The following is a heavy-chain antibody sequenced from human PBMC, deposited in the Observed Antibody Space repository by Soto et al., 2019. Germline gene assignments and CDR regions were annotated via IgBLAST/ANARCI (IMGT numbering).Heavy chain of an antibody. CDR1: GFTFSSYG. V-gene: IGHV3-30*18. J-gene: IGHJ4*02. CDR3: AKVWELQDDFDY. D-gene: IGHD1-26*01. Sequence: QVQLVESGGGVVQPGRSLRLSCAASGFTFSSYGMHWVRQAPGKGLEWVAVISYDGSNKYYADSVKGRFTISRDNSKNTLYLQMNSLRAEDTAVYYCAKVWELQDDFDYWGQGTLVTVSS. CDR2: ISYDGSNK.